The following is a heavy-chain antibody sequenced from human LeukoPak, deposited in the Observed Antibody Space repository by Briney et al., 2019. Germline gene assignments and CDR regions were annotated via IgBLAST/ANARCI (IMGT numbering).Heavy chain of an antibody. CDR3: ARDQKKNWFDP. J-gene: IGHJ5*02. Sequence: GASVKVSCKASGGTFNSYAISWVRQAPGQGLERMGGIIPIFGTANYAQKFQGRVTITADESTSTAYMELSSLRSEDTAVYYCARDQKKNWFDPWGQGTLVTVSS. V-gene: IGHV1-69*13. CDR2: IIPIFGTA. CDR1: GGTFNSYA.